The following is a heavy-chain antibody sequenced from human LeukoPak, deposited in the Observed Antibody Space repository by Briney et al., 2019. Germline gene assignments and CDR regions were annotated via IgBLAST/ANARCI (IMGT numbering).Heavy chain of an antibody. J-gene: IGHJ4*02. V-gene: IGHV1-18*01. CDR3: ATNLRGYSGYDYSY. Sequence: ASVKVSCKASGYTFTSYGISGVRQAPGQGLEWMGWISAYNGNTNYAQKLQGRVTMTTDTSTSTAYMELRSLRSDDTAVYYCATNLRGYSGYDYSYWGQGNLVTVSS. CDR2: ISAYNGNT. D-gene: IGHD5-12*01. CDR1: GYTFTSYG.